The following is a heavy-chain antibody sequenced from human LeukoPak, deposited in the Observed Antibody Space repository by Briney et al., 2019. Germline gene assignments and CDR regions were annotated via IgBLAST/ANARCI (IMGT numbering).Heavy chain of an antibody. D-gene: IGHD3-16*01. Sequence: HPGGSLRLSCAASGFTFSSYWMHWVRQAPGKGLVWVSRINNDGDSRSYADSVKGRFTISRDNSKNTVYLQMHSLSPEDTAVYYCARDGGVDGFDPWGQGTLVTVSS. V-gene: IGHV3-74*01. CDR3: ARDGGVDGFDP. CDR1: GFTFSSYW. J-gene: IGHJ5*02. CDR2: INNDGDSR.